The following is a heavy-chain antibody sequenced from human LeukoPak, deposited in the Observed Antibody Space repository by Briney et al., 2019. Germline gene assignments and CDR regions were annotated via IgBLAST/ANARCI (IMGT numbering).Heavy chain of an antibody. D-gene: IGHD6-6*01. CDR2: INPNSGDI. CDR3: ASSSRIAALYYYMDV. CDR1: GYTFTDYY. V-gene: IGHV1-2*02. J-gene: IGHJ6*03. Sequence: ASVKVSCKASGYTFTDYYMHWVRQAPGQGLEWMGWINPNSGDINYAQKFQGRVTMTRDTSISTAYMELGRLRSDDTAVYYCASSSRIAALYYYMDVWGKGTTVTVSS.